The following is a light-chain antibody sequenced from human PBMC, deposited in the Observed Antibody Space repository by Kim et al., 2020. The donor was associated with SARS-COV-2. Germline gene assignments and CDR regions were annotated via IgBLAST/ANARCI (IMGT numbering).Light chain of an antibody. CDR2: QNN. CDR1: KLQDKD. J-gene: IGLJ2*01. CDR3: QTWDSSQIV. Sequence: SYELTQPPSMSVSPGQTASITCSGAKLQDKDVCWYQLKPGQSPLLVIYQNNRRPSGISERFSGSTSGNTATLTISGTPAMDEADYYCQTWDSSQIVFGGGTKLTVL. V-gene: IGLV3-1*01.